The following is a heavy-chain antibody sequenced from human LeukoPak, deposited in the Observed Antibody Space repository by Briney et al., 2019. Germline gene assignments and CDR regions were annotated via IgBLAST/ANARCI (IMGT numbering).Heavy chain of an antibody. CDR1: GCSISSYY. CDR2: IYYSGSI. J-gene: IGHJ6*03. Sequence: SETLSLTCTVSGCSISSYYWSWIRQPPGKGLEWIGYIYYSGSINYNPSLKSRVTISVYTSKNQFSLKLSSVTAADTAVYYCARVDEYNYYYYMDVWGKGTTVTVSS. V-gene: IGHV4-59*01. D-gene: IGHD2/OR15-2a*01. CDR3: ARVDEYNYYYYMDV.